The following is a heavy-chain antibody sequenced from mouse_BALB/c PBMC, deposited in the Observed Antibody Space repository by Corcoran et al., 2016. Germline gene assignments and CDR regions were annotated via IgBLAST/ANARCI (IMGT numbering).Heavy chain of an antibody. CDR2: INTYTGEP. CDR1: GYTFTNYG. V-gene: IGHV9-3-1*01. Sequence: QIQLVQSGPELKKPGETVKISCKASGYTFTNYGMYWVKQAPGKGLKWMGWINTYTGEPTYADDFKGRFAFSLETSASTAYLQINNLKNEDTATYCCAREPRAMDYWGQGTSVTVSS. CDR3: AREPRAMDY. J-gene: IGHJ4*01.